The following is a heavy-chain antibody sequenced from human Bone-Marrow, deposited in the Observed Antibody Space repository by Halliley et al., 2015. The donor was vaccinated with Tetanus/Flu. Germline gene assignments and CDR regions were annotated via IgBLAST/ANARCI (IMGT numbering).Heavy chain of an antibody. Sequence: SLRLSCTASGFTFSSYWMTWVRQAPGKGLEWVANIKEDGSQKFYVDSSKGRFTISRDNAENSLYLQRNSLRAEDTAVYFCARDRDIGTCYLKNNVPIPRLGYGMCGWGQGTTVTFSS. V-gene: IGHV3-7*03. CDR3: ARDRDIGTCYLKNNVPIPRLGYGMCG. CDR1: GFTFSSYW. J-gene: IGHJ6*02. D-gene: IGHD2-15*01. CDR2: IKEDGSQK.